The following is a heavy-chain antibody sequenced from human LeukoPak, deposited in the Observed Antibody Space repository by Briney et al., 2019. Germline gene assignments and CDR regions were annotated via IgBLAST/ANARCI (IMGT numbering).Heavy chain of an antibody. J-gene: IGHJ4*02. V-gene: IGHV4-34*01. CDR3: ARVHYYDSSYWYFDY. CDR1: GGSFSGYY. CDR2: INHSGST. Sequence: PSETLSLTCAVYGGSFSGYYWSWIRQPPGKGLEWIGEINHSGSTNYNPSLKSRVTISVDTSKNQFSLKLSSVTAADTAVYYCARVHYYDSSYWYFDYWGQGTLVTVSS. D-gene: IGHD3-22*01.